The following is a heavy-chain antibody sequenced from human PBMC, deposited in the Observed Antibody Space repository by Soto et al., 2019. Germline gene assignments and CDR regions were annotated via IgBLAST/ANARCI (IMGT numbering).Heavy chain of an antibody. Sequence: QMQLVQSGPEVKKPGTSVKVSCKASGFTFTSSAMQWVRQARGQRLEWIGWIVVGSGNTNYAQKFQERVTITRDMSTSTAHMELSSLRSEDTAVYYCAAGYCSSTSCYSMFDYWGQGTLVTVSS. J-gene: IGHJ4*02. V-gene: IGHV1-58*02. CDR2: IVVGSGNT. D-gene: IGHD2-2*01. CDR3: AAGYCSSTSCYSMFDY. CDR1: GFTFTSSA.